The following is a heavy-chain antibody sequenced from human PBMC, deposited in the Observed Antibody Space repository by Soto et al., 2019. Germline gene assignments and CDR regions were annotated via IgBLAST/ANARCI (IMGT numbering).Heavy chain of an antibody. D-gene: IGHD1-1*01. J-gene: IGHJ4*02. CDR1: GFTFSRFS. CDR2: VSNDGSTT. CDR3: VRDGPNGLNDADY. V-gene: IGHV3-30-3*01. Sequence: QVQLVESGGGVVQPGRSLRLSCVASGFTFSRFSMHWARQAPGKGLEWVAVVSNDGSTTYYVDSVRGRFTISRDISKNTVYLEMNSLRPEDTAVYYCVRDGPNGLNDADYRGQGTAVTVSS.